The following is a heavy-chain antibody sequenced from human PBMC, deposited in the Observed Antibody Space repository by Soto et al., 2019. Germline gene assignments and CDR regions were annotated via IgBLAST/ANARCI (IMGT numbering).Heavy chain of an antibody. D-gene: IGHD5-12*01. CDR2: IYSGGST. Sequence: EVQLVESGGGLVQPRGSLRLSCAASGFTVSSNYLSWVRQAPGKGLEWVSVIYSGGSTYYADSVKGRFTISRDNSKNTLYLQMNTLRVEDTAVYYCAKQRGGYDRDFDYWGQGTLVTVSS. V-gene: IGHV3-66*01. CDR3: AKQRGGYDRDFDY. CDR1: GFTVSSNY. J-gene: IGHJ4*02.